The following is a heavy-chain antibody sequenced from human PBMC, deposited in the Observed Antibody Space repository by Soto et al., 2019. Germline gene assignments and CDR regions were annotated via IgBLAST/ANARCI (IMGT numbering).Heavy chain of an antibody. CDR3: ARGRYYYDASGYDY. J-gene: IGHJ4*02. CDR1: GFNFSSFE. CDR2: ISSTGRSI. D-gene: IGHD3-22*01. V-gene: IGHV3-48*03. Sequence: GGSLRLSCAASGFNFSSFEMNWVRQAPGKGLEWVSHISSTGRSIYFADSVKGRFTIYRDNAKNSLSLQMNSLRVEDSAVYYCARGRYYYDASGYDYWGPGTLVTVSS.